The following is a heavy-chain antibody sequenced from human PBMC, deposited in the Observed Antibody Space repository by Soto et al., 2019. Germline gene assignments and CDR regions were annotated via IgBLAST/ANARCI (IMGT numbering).Heavy chain of an antibody. Sequence: GGSLRLSCAASGFTFSSYAMSWVRQAPGKGLEWVSAISGSGGSAYYADSVKGRFTISRDNSKNTLYLQMNSLRAEDTAVYYCAKTYRITIWAPTLFDYWGEGTLVTVSS. D-gene: IGHD3-3*01. J-gene: IGHJ4*02. CDR2: ISGSGGSA. CDR3: AKTYRITIWAPTLFDY. V-gene: IGHV3-23*01. CDR1: GFTFSSYA.